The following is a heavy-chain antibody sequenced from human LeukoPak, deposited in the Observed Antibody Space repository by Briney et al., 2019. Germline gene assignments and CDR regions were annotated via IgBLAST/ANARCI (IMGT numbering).Heavy chain of an antibody. Sequence: ASVKVSCKASGYTFTGHFLHWVRQAPGQGLECMGWINPNSGVTSYAQKFQGRVAVTRDTSIDTAYMELSMLRSDDTAVYYCARGGTPTATIAAHPWGRGTLVTVSS. CDR2: INPNSGVT. D-gene: IGHD6-6*01. CDR3: ARGGTPTATIAAHP. J-gene: IGHJ4*02. CDR1: GYTFTGHF. V-gene: IGHV1-2*02.